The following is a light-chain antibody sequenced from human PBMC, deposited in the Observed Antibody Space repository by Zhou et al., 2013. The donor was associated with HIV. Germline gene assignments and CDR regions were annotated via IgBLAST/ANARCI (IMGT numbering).Light chain of an antibody. CDR1: QGIGSW. CDR2: AAS. V-gene: IGKV1-12*01. Sequence: DIQMTQSPSSVSASVGDRVTITCRASQGIGSWLAWFQQKPGKAPKLLIYAASSLQSGVPSRFSGSGSGTEFTLTINSLQPDDFATYYCQQYDMSPWTFGQGTKVEIK. J-gene: IGKJ1*01. CDR3: QQYDMSPWT.